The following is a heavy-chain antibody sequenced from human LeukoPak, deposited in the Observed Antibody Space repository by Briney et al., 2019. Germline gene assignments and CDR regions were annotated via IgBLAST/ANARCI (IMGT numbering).Heavy chain of an antibody. Sequence: PGGSLRLSCTASGFTFSDYAMAWVRQAPGKGLDWVSVISGSGGRTYYADSLKGRFTISRDNSKKTVYLQMSSLTAEDTAIYYCAKGMRSSRGYFDWLYDFWGQGTLVTVSS. V-gene: IGHV3-23*01. CDR2: ISGSGGRT. CDR3: AKGMRSSRGYFDWLYDF. D-gene: IGHD3-9*01. J-gene: IGHJ4*02. CDR1: GFTFSDYA.